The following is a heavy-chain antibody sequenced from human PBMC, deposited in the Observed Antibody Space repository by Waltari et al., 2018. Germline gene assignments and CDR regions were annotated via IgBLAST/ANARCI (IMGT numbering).Heavy chain of an antibody. Sequence: QVQLQESGPGLVKPSGTLSLTCVVYGGSISCGNWWSWVRQPPGKGLEWIGEIYHSGSTNYNPSLKSRLSISLDKSKNQFSLNLSSVTAADTAVYYCARDRGLRGGYDSWGQGTLVTVSS. V-gene: IGHV4-4*02. CDR3: ARDRGLRGGYDS. J-gene: IGHJ5*02. D-gene: IGHD5-12*01. CDR2: IYHSGST. CDR1: GGSISCGNW.